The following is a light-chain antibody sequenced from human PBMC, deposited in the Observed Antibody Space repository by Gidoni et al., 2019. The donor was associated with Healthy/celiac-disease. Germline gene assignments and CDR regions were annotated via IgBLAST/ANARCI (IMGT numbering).Light chain of an antibody. CDR3: QQRVT. CDR1: QSVSSY. J-gene: IGKJ3*01. CDR2: DAS. V-gene: IGKV3-11*01. Sequence: EIVLTQSPATLSLSPGERATLSCRASQSVSSYLAWYQQKPGQAPRLLIYDASNRATGIPARFSGSGSRTDFTLTISSLEPEDFAVYYCQQRVTFGPGTKVDIK.